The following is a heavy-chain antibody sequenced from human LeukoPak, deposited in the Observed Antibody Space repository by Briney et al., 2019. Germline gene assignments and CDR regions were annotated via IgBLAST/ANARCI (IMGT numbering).Heavy chain of an antibody. CDR3: ARDAPPGVRGVIRWFDP. V-gene: IGHV1-69*05. D-gene: IGHD3-10*01. J-gene: IGHJ5*02. Sequence: SVKVSCKASGGTSTSYAISWVRQAPGQGLEWMGRIIPIFGTPNYAQKFQGRDTITTDESTSTAYMELSSLRSEDTAVYYCARDAPPGVRGVIRWFDPWGQGTLVTVSS. CDR2: IIPIFGTP. CDR1: GGTSTSYA.